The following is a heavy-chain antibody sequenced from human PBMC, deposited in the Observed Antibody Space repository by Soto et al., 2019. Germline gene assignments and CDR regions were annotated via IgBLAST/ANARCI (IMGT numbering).Heavy chain of an antibody. CDR3: ARDSRITMVRGFLDY. J-gene: IGHJ4*02. V-gene: IGHV3-33*01. CDR1: GFTFSSYG. D-gene: IGHD3-10*01. Sequence: GGSLRLSCAASGFTFSSYGMHWVRQAPGKGLEWVAVIWYDGSNKYYADSVKGRFTISRDNSKNTLYLQMNSLRAEDTAVYYCARDSRITMVRGFLDYWGQGTLVTVSS. CDR2: IWYDGSNK.